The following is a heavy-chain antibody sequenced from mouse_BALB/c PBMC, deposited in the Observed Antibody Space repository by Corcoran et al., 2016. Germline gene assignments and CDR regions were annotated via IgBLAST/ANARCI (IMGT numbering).Heavy chain of an antibody. CDR2: IVPYYGGT. D-gene: IGHD1-1*01. CDR1: GYSFTGYN. V-gene: IGHV1S135*01. J-gene: IGHJ2*01. Sequence: EVQLQQSGPELEKPGASVQISCKASGYSFTGYNMNWVKQSNGKSLEWIGTIVPYYGGTSYNQKFKGKATLTVDKSSSPAYMHLKSLTSEDSAVYYWARRSLYGSSFDYWGQGTTLTVSS. CDR3: ARRSLYGSSFDY.